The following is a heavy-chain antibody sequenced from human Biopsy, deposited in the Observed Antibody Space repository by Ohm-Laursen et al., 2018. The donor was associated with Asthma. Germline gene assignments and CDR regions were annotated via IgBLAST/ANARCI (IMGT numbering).Heavy chain of an antibody. J-gene: IGHJ6*02. Sequence: SQTLSLTCTVGGASIGSRDHHWPWIRQPPGTGLEWIGFVFWSGTTHYNRSLERRLSISIDTTRNEFSMTLRSVSAADTAVYFCARVASYGDLYFGIDVWGPGTTVSVS. CDR2: VFWSGTT. CDR1: GASIGSRDHH. V-gene: IGHV4-30-4*01. D-gene: IGHD4-17*01. CDR3: ARVASYGDLYFGIDV.